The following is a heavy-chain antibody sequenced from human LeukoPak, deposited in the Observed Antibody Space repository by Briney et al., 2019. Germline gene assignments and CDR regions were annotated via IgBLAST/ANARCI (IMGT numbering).Heavy chain of an antibody. CDR1: GGSMSPYH. CDR3: ARAVSGRFDY. V-gene: IGHV4-59*08. CDR2: IYYSGST. J-gene: IGHJ4*02. D-gene: IGHD6-19*01. Sequence: SETLSLTRTVSGGSMSPYHWGWIRQPPGKGLEWTGYIYYSGSTNYNPSLNSRVTISVDTSKNQFSLRLSSVTAADTAIYYCARAVSGRFDYWGQGTLVTVSS.